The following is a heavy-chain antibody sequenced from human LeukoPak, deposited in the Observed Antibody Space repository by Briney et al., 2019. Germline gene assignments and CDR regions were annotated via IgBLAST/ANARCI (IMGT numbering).Heavy chain of an antibody. V-gene: IGHV3-74*01. CDR3: AREYSGYD. Sequence: QPGRSLRLSCAASGFIFDDYAMRWVRHAPGRGLVWVSRINSDGSSTSYADSVKGRFTISRDNAKNTLYLQMNSLRAEDTAVYYCAREYSGYDWGQGTLVTVSS. J-gene: IGHJ4*02. CDR2: INSDGSST. CDR1: GFIFDDYA. D-gene: IGHD5-12*01.